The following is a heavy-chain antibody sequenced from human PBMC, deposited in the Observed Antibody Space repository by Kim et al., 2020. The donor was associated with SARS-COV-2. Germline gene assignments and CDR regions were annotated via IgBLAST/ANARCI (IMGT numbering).Heavy chain of an antibody. D-gene: IGHD1-26*01. CDR3: ARRYSGSYFYFDY. Sequence: YGPSFQGQVTISADKSISTAYLQWSSLKASDTAMYYCARRYSGSYFYFDYWGQGTPVIVSS. J-gene: IGHJ4*02. V-gene: IGHV5-51*01.